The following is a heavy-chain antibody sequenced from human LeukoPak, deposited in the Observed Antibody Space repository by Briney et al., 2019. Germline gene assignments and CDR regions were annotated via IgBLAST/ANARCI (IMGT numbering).Heavy chain of an antibody. J-gene: IGHJ4*02. CDR3: ARGTPILLDY. V-gene: IGHV3-23*01. Sequence: GGSLRLSCAASGFTFSSYAMSWVRQAPGKGLEWVSAISGSGGSTYYADSVKGRFTISRDNSKNTLYLQLSSLRAEDTAVYYCARGTPILLDYWGQGTLVTVSS. CDR1: GFTFSSYA. CDR2: ISGSGGST.